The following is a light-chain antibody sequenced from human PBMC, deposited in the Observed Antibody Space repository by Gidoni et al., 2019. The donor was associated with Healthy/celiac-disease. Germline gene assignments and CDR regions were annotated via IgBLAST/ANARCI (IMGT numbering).Light chain of an antibody. CDR2: DAS. CDR3: QQRSNWPPFT. J-gene: IGKJ3*01. V-gene: IGKV3-11*01. Sequence: EIVLTPSPATLSLSPGERATLSCRASQSVSSYLAWYQQKPGQAPRLLIYDASNRATGIPARFSGSGSGTDFTLTISSLEPEDFAVYYCQQRSNWPPFTFGPGTKSGYQT. CDR1: QSVSSY.